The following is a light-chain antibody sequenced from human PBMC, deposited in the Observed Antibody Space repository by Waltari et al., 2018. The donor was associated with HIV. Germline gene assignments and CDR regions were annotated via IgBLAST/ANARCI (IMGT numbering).Light chain of an antibody. CDR1: VSNIGSRS. CDR2: NDN. J-gene: IGLJ3*02. CDR3: SSWDDNLNGPV. V-gene: IGLV1-44*01. Sequence: QIVLTQSPSASGTPGQGVTISCSGGVSNIGSRSVHWYQQVPGTAPTLLIYNDNQRPSVVPARFTRSKSGTSASLAISGLRSEDESDYYCSSWDDNLNGPVFGGGTKLTVL.